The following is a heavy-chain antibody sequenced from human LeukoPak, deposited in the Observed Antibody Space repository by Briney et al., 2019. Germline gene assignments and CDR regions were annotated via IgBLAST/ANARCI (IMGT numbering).Heavy chain of an antibody. CDR3: ARRRSDYVWGSYRETEAFDI. Sequence: GGSLRLSCAASGFTFSSYWMSWVRQAPGKGLEWVANIKLDRSEKYYVDSVKGRFTISRDNAKNSLYLQMSSLRAEDTAVYYCARRRSDYVWGSYRETEAFDIWGQGTMVTVSS. J-gene: IGHJ3*02. CDR2: IKLDRSEK. CDR1: GFTFSSYW. D-gene: IGHD3-16*02. V-gene: IGHV3-7*01.